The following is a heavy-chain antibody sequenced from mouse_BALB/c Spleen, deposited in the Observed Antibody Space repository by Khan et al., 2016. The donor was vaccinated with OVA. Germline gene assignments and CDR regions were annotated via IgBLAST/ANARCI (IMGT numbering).Heavy chain of an antibody. CDR3: AKDHPYDAMDY. Sequence: QVQLKESGPGLVAPSQSLSITCTVSGFSLTDYAVSWIRQPPGKGLEWLGVIWAGGSKSYNSALKSRLSISKDNSRSQVFLNMNSLQTDDTAMYYCAKDHPYDAMDYWGQGTSVTVSS. J-gene: IGHJ4*01. CDR2: IWAGGSK. CDR1: GFSLTDYA. V-gene: IGHV2-6-5*01.